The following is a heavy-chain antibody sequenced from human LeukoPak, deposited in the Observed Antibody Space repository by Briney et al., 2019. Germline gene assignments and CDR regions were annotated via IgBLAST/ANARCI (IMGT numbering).Heavy chain of an antibody. CDR2: IRSKAYGATT. Sequence: GGSLRLSCTASGFTFGDCAMSWVRQAPGKGLEWVGFIRSKAYGATTEYAASMKGRFTISRDDSKSIAYLQMNSLKTEDTALYYCTRHGYSYAFDYWGRGTLVTVSS. CDR3: TRHGYSYAFDY. D-gene: IGHD5-18*01. CDR1: GFTFGDCA. V-gene: IGHV3-49*04. J-gene: IGHJ4*02.